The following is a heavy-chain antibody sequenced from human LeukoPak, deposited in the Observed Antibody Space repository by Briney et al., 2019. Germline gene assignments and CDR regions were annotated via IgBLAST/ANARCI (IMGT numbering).Heavy chain of an antibody. D-gene: IGHD4-17*01. Sequence: SETLSLTCTVSGGSISSYYWSWIRQPPGKGLEWIGYIYYSGSTNYNPSLKSRVTISVDTSKNQFSLKLSSVTAADTAVYYCSKGDYGDYRFDPWGQGTLVTVSS. CDR2: IYYSGST. V-gene: IGHV4-59*01. CDR3: SKGDYGDYRFDP. CDR1: GGSISSYY. J-gene: IGHJ5*02.